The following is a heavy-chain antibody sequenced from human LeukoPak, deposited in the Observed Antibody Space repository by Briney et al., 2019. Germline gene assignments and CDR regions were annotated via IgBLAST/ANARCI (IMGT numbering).Heavy chain of an antibody. Sequence: SETLSLTCTVSGGSISSYYWSWIRQPPGKELEWIGYIYYSGSTNYNPSLKSRVTISVDTSKNQFSLKLSSVTAADTAVYYCARHPPQVTRWLPSGYFDYWGQGTLVTVPS. J-gene: IGHJ4*02. D-gene: IGHD4-11*01. CDR1: GGSISSYY. CDR3: ARHPPQVTRWLPSGYFDY. CDR2: IYYSGST. V-gene: IGHV4-59*08.